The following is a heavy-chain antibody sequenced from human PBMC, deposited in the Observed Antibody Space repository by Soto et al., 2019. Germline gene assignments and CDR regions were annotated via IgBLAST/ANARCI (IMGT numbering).Heavy chain of an antibody. J-gene: IGHJ6*02. CDR1: GGSLIGYY. V-gene: IGHV4-4*07. Sequence: LETLSLTCSVSGGSLIGYYWSWIRQPAGKGLEWIGRVYNSGRINYNPSLKNRVTMSVDMSKNQFSLKMTSVTAADTAVYYCARDRLEASLYGMDVWGQGTTVTVSS. CDR3: ARDRLEASLYGMDV. D-gene: IGHD1-1*01. CDR2: VYNSGRI.